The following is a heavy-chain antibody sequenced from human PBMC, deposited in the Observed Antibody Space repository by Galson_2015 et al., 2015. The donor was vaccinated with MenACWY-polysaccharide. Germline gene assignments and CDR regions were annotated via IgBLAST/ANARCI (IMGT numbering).Heavy chain of an antibody. CDR2: LSASGGDT. Sequence: SLRLSCAASGFSLSSCATSWVRQAPGKGLEWVSALSASGGDTYYVDSVKGRFTISRDNSQKTLYLQMNSLRAEDTAVYYCAKDYPGSISYWGQGTLVTVSS. CDR1: GFSLSSCA. CDR3: AKDYPGSISY. J-gene: IGHJ4*02. V-gene: IGHV3-23*01. D-gene: IGHD6-13*01.